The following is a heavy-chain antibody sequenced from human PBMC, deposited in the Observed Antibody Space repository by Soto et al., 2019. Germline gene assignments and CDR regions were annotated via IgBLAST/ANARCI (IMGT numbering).Heavy chain of an antibody. V-gene: IGHV4-59*01. CDR1: GGSISSYY. J-gene: IGHJ4*02. CDR2: IYYSGST. D-gene: IGHD6-13*01. Sequence: SETLSLTCTVSGGSISSYYWSWIRQPPGKGLEWIGYIYYSGSTNYNPSLKSRVTISVDTSKNQFSLKLSSVTAADTAVYYCARGIAAVDYWGQGTLVTVSS. CDR3: ARGIAAVDY.